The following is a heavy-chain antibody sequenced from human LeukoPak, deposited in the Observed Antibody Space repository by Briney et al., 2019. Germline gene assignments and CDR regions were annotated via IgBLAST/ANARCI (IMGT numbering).Heavy chain of an antibody. Sequence: ASVKVSCKASGYTFTSYDISWVRQATGQGLEWMGWMNPNSGNTGYAQKFQGRVTMTRNTSISTAYMELSSLRSEDTAVYYCARGLRAIFGVVILYNWFDPWGQGTLVTVSS. V-gene: IGHV1-8*01. CDR2: MNPNSGNT. J-gene: IGHJ5*02. CDR3: ARGLRAIFGVVILYNWFDP. D-gene: IGHD3-3*01. CDR1: GYTFTSYD.